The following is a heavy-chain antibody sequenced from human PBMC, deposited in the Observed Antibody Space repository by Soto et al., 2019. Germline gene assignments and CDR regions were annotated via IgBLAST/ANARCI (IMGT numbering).Heavy chain of an antibody. V-gene: IGHV3-73*01. CDR2: IRSKANSYAT. Sequence: EVQLVESGGGLVQPGGSLKLSCAASGFTFSGSAMHWVRQASGKGLEWVGRIRSKANSYATAYAASVKGRFTISRDDSKNTAYLQMNSLKTEDTAVYYCTRAGYGPNYWFDPWGQGTLVTVSS. J-gene: IGHJ5*02. CDR1: GFTFSGSA. CDR3: TRAGYGPNYWFDP. D-gene: IGHD4-17*01.